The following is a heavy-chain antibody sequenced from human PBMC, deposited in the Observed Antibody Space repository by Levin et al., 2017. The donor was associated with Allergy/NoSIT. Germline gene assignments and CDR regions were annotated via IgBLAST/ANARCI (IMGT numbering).Heavy chain of an antibody. V-gene: IGHV3-23*01. Sequence: GESLKISCAASGFAFTTYGMSWVRQAPERGLEWVTVISGSGGTTYYADSVKGRFTISRDNSKNTVFLQMNSLRAEDTAIYYCAKAFGNWGYAKFFDYWGQGAVVTVSS. D-gene: IGHD7-27*01. CDR1: GFAFTTYG. CDR2: ISGSGGTT. J-gene: IGHJ4*02. CDR3: AKAFGNWGYAKFFDY.